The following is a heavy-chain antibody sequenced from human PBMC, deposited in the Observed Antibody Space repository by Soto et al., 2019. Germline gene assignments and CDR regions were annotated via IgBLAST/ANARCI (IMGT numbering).Heavy chain of an antibody. V-gene: IGHV4-59*08. CDR3: ARQDSNPPFNWFDP. D-gene: IGHD4-4*01. CDR2: IYYSGST. Sequence: PSETLSLTCTVSGGSISSYYWSWIRQPPGKGLEWIGYIYYSGSTNYNPSLKSRVTISVDTSKNQFSLKLSSVTAADTAVYYCARQDSNPPFNWFDPWGQGTLVTVSS. J-gene: IGHJ5*02. CDR1: GGSISSYY.